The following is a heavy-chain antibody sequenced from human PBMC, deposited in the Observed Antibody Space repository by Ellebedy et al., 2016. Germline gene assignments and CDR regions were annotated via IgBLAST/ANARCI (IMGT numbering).Heavy chain of an antibody. V-gene: IGHV1-8*01. J-gene: IGHJ6*02. CDR2: INPKSGNT. Sequence: ASVKVSCKASGYTFTSYDINWVRQATGQGLEWMGWINPKSGNTGYAQKFQGRVTMTRNNSIRTVYMDLTSLRSDDTAVYYCVKYLSRAMDVWGQGTPVTVSS. D-gene: IGHD2-2*02. CDR3: VKYLSRAMDV. CDR1: GYTFTSYD.